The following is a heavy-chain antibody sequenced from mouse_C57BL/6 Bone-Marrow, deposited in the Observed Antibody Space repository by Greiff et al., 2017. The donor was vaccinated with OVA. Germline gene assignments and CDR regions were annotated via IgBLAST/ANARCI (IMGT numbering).Heavy chain of an antibody. CDR1: GYTFTSYG. CDR3: ARLGNWDYFDY. Sequence: VQGVESGAELAWPGASVKLSCKASGYTFTSYGISWVKQRPGQGLEWIGEIYPRSGNTYYNEKFKGKATLTADKSSSTAYKELRSLTSEDSAVYFSARLGNWDYFDYWGQGTTLTVSS. V-gene: IGHV1-81*01. J-gene: IGHJ2*01. CDR2: IYPRSGNT. D-gene: IGHD4-1*01.